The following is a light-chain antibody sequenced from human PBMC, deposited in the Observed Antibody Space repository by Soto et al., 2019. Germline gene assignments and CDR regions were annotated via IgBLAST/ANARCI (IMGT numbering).Light chain of an antibody. V-gene: IGKV1-39*01. J-gene: IGKJ4*01. Sequence: DIQMTQSPSSLSASVGDRVTITCRASQSISSYLNWYQQKPGKAPKHLIYAASSLQSGVPSRFSGSGSGTDFTLTISSLQPEDFATYYCQPSYSTLTFGGGTKVEIK. CDR3: QPSYSTLT. CDR2: AAS. CDR1: QSISSY.